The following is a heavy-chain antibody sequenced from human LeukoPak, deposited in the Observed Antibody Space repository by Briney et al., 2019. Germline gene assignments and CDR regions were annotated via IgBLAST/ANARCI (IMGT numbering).Heavy chain of an antibody. V-gene: IGHV3-23*01. CDR1: GFTFRIYA. Sequence: GGSLRLSCAAAGFTFRIYAMTWVRQAPGKGPEWVSGTLSGGTTTYYADSVKGRFTISRDNWKNTLYLQMNSLRVEDTAVYYCAKNYHDSSGPFSWAFDIWGQGTMVTVSS. J-gene: IGHJ3*02. CDR3: AKNYHDSSGPFSWAFDI. CDR2: TLSGGTTT. D-gene: IGHD3-22*01.